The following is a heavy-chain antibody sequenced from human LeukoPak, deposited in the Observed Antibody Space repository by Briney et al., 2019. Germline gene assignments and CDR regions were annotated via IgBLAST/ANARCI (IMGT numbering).Heavy chain of an antibody. J-gene: IGHJ4*02. Sequence: SETLSLTCTVAGGSISSGSYYGSWIRHPAGKGLEWIWRTYTSGSTHYNPSLKSRVPISVDTSQNQFSLKLSAVTAPDTAVYYCKSTAMVIGGGDYWGPGTLVTVSS. CDR3: KSTAMVIGGGDY. D-gene: IGHD5-18*01. CDR2: TYTSGST. CDR1: GGSISSGSYY. V-gene: IGHV4-61*02.